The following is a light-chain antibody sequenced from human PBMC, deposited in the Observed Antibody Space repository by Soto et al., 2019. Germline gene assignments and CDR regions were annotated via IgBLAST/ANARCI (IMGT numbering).Light chain of an antibody. CDR2: AAS. J-gene: IGKJ4*01. CDR1: QDISSY. Sequence: DIPLTQSPSFLSASVGDRVTITCRTSQDISSYLAWYQQKPGKAPQLLISAASTLQSGVPSRFSGSGSGTEFTLTISSLQPEDFATYYYQQLKSYPLSFGGGTKVEI. CDR3: QQLKSYPLS. V-gene: IGKV1-9*01.